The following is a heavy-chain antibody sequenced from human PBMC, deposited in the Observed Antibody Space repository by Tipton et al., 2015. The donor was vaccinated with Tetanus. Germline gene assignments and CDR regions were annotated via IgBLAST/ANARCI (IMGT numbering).Heavy chain of an antibody. Sequence: TLSLTCTVSGASINAGGYLWTWARQHPGKGLEWIGNIYYTALTSYTPSLNSRVSISVDTSENQFSLRLTSVTAADTAVYFCARGLPREPFYLDYWGQGKQVTVSS. J-gene: IGHJ4*02. CDR3: ARGLPREPFYLDY. V-gene: IGHV4-31*03. CDR2: IYYTALT. D-gene: IGHD1-26*01. CDR1: GASINAGGYL.